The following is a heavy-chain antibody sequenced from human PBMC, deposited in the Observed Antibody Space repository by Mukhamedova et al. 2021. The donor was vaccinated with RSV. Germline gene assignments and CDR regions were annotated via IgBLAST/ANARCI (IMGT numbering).Heavy chain of an antibody. Sequence: EYMGIINPTGGSTSYAQKFQGRVTMTRDTSTNTAYMELSSLRSEDTAVYYCARVGWTYCSDDCGLDSWGQGTLVTVSS. CDR3: ARVGWTYCSDDCGLDS. J-gene: IGHJ4*02. D-gene: IGHD2-21*02. V-gene: IGHV1-46*01. CDR2: INPTGGST.